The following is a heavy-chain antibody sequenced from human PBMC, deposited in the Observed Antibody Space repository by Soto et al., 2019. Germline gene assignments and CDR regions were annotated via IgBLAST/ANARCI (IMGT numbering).Heavy chain of an antibody. D-gene: IGHD1-26*01. Sequence: ASVKVSCKVSGYTLTELSMHWVRQAPGKGLEWMGGFDPEDGETIYAQKFQGRVTMTEDTSTDTAYMELSSLRSEDTAVYYCATDLSGSYPDYFDYWGQGTLVTVYS. CDR1: GYTLTELS. J-gene: IGHJ4*02. CDR3: ATDLSGSYPDYFDY. CDR2: FDPEDGET. V-gene: IGHV1-24*01.